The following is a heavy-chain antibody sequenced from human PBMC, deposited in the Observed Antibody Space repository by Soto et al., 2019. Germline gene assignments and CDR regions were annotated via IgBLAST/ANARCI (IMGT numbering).Heavy chain of an antibody. CDR1: GYTFTSYY. D-gene: IGHD3-22*01. Sequence: ASVKISCKASGYTFTSYYMHWVRQAPGQGLEWMGIINPSGGSTSYAQKFQGRVTMTRDTSTSTVYMELSSLRSEDTAVYYCARELLRDSSGYQHLDYWGQGTLVTVSS. CDR3: ARELLRDSSGYQHLDY. CDR2: INPSGGST. J-gene: IGHJ4*02. V-gene: IGHV1-46*01.